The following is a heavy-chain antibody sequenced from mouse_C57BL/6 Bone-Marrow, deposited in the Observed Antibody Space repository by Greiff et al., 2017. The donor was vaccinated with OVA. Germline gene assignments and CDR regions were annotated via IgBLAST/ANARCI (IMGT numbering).Heavy chain of an antibody. CDR1: GFNIKDDY. CDR3: TRGGSGYYFDY. D-gene: IGHD3-2*02. J-gene: IGHJ2*01. V-gene: IGHV14-4*01. Sequence: EVQLQQSGAELVRPGASVKLSCTASGFNIKDDYMHWVKQRPEQGLEWIGWIDPENGDTEYASKFQGKATITADTSSNTAYLQLSSLTSEDTAVYYCTRGGSGYYFDYWGQGTTLTVSS. CDR2: IDPENGDT.